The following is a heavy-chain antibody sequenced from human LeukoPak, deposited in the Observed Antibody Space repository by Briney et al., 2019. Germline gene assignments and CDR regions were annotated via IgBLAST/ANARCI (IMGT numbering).Heavy chain of an antibody. V-gene: IGHV4-59*08. CDR3: ARRLSGVRGSLIDP. D-gene: IGHD3-10*01. Sequence: SETLSLTCSVSGDSISSYYWSWIRQPPGKGLEWIGYIYYSGSTNYNPSLKSRVTISVDTSKNQFSLKLSSVTAADTAVYYCARRLSGVRGSLIDPWGQGTLVTVSS. J-gene: IGHJ5*02. CDR1: GDSISSYY. CDR2: IYYSGST.